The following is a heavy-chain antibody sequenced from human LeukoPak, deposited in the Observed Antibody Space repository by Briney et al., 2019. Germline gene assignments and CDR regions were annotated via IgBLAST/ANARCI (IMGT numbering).Heavy chain of an antibody. CDR3: VGVATTGY. CDR2: ISISSRYI. V-gene: IGHV3-21*01. Sequence: PGGSLRLSCAASGFTFSSYSTNWVRQAPGKGLEWVSSISISSRYIYYADSVKGRSTISRDNAESSLYLQINSMTAADTAVYYWVGVATTGYWGQGTLVTVSS. J-gene: IGHJ4*02. CDR1: GFTFSSYS. D-gene: IGHD1-26*01.